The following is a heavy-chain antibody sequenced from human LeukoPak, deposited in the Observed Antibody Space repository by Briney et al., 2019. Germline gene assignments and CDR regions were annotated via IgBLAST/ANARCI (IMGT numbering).Heavy chain of an antibody. CDR3: ARIATRAGWEVFDY. CDR1: GGSISSYY. D-gene: IGHD1-26*01. CDR2: IYTSGST. J-gene: IGHJ4*02. V-gene: IGHV4-4*07. Sequence: SETLSLTCTVSGGSISSYYWSWIRQPAGKGLEWIGRIYTSGSTNYNPSLKSRVTMSADTSKNQFSLKLSSVTAADTAVYYCARIATRAGWEVFDYWGQGTLVTVSS.